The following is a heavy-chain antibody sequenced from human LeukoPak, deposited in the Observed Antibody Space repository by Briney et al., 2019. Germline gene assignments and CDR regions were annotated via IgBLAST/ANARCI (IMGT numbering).Heavy chain of an antibody. CDR3: ARDLTVAGARYPTH. D-gene: IGHD3-9*01. CDR1: GYTFTSYV. J-gene: IGHJ4*02. Sequence: ASVKVSCKTSGYTFTSYVITWVRQAPGQGLEWMGWITVYNGNTNYAQNLQGRVTMTTDTSTSTAYMELRSLRSDDTAVYYCARDLTVAGARYPTHWGQGTLVTVSS. CDR2: ITVYNGNT. V-gene: IGHV1-18*01.